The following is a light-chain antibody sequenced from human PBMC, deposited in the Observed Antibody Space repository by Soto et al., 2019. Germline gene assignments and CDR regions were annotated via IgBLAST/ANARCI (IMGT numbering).Light chain of an antibody. CDR1: SSDIGGYNS. V-gene: IGLV2-14*01. CDR3: SSYTGVNTYV. J-gene: IGLJ1*01. Sequence: QSALTQPASVSGSPGQSITISCTGTSSDIGGYNSVSWYQQHPRKAPKLMIYEVTNRPSGISNRFSGSKSGNTAFLTISWLQAEDEADYYCSSYTGVNTYVFGTGTKRTVL. CDR2: EVT.